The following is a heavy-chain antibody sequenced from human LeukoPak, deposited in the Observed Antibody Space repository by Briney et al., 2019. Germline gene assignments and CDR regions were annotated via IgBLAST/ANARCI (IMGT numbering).Heavy chain of an antibody. CDR3: ASHVSGPYYREPFDY. J-gene: IGHJ4*02. CDR1: GGSIDSSRYF. D-gene: IGHD1-26*01. V-gene: IGHV4-39*01. Sequence: SETLSLTCTVSGGSIDSSRYFWGWIRQPPGKGVEWMGSLYYSGSPYYNPSLKGRVTMSVDTSMNQFYLMLRCVTAADTAVYYRASHVSGPYYREPFDYWGLGTLVPVSS. CDR2: LYYSGSP.